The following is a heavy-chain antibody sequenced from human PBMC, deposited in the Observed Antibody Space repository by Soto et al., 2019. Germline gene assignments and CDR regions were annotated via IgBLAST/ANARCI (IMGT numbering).Heavy chain of an antibody. D-gene: IGHD3-9*01. CDR2: IYYSGST. Sequence: SETLSLTCTVSGGSIGSGGYYWSWIRQHPGKGLEWIGYIYYSGSTYYNPSLKSRVTISVDTSKNQFSLKLSSVTAADTAVYYCARDRDFDYTGYYYYGMDVWGQGTTVTVSS. V-gene: IGHV4-31*03. CDR3: ARDRDFDYTGYYYYGMDV. CDR1: GGSIGSGGYY. J-gene: IGHJ6*02.